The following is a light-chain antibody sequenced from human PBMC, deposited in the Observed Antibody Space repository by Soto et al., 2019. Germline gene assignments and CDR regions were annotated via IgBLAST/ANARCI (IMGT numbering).Light chain of an antibody. CDR1: QSLVHSDGIAY. J-gene: IGKJ5*01. CDR3: MQGTHWPIT. V-gene: IGKV2-30*02. CDR2: KVS. Sequence: DVVMTQSPLSLPVTLGQLASISCRSNQSLVHSDGIAYLSWFQQRPGRSPRRLIYKVSNRDSVVPARFRGIVSGTDFALKISRVEAEDVGVYYCMQGTHWPITFGQGTRLEIK.